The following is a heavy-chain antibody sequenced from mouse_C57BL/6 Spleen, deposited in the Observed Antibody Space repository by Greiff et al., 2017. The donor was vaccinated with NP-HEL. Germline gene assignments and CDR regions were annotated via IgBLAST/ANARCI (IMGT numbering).Heavy chain of an antibody. V-gene: IGHV1-69*01. Sequence: QVQLQQPGAELVMPGASVKLSCKASGYTFTSYWMHWVKQRPGQGLEWIGEIDPSDSYTNYNQKFKGKSTLTVDKSSSTAYMQLSSLKSEDSAVYYCASVVYGNYGYFDVWGTGTTVTVSS. CDR3: ASVVYGNYGYFDV. CDR2: IDPSDSYT. D-gene: IGHD2-1*01. CDR1: GYTFTSYW. J-gene: IGHJ1*03.